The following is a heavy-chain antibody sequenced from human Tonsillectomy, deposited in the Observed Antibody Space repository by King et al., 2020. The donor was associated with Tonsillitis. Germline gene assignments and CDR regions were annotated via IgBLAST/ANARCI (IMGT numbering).Heavy chain of an antibody. CDR3: ARFRRCRVFYYGMDV. J-gene: IGHJ6*02. V-gene: IGHV4-31*03. Sequence: QLQESGPGLVKPSQTLSLTCTVSGGSISSAGYYWSWIRQHPGKGLEWIGFIHYSGSPYYYPSLKSRVNISVDTSKNQFSLKLISVTAADTAVYYCARFRRCRVFYYGMDVWGQGTTVTVSS. D-gene: IGHD2-8*01. CDR2: IHYSGSP. CDR1: GGSISSAGYY.